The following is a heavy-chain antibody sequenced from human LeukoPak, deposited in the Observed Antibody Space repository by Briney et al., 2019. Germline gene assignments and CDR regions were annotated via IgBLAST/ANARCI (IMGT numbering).Heavy chain of an antibody. CDR3: ARGGEQYSSGWYYFDY. CDR1: GYTFTGYY. CDR2: INPNSGGT. D-gene: IGHD6-19*01. Sequence: ASVTVSCKASGYTFTGYYMHWVRQAPGQGLEWMGWINPNSGGTNYAQKFQGWVTMTRDTSISTAYMELSRLRSDDTAVYYCARGGEQYSSGWYYFDYWGQGTLVTVSS. J-gene: IGHJ4*02. V-gene: IGHV1-2*04.